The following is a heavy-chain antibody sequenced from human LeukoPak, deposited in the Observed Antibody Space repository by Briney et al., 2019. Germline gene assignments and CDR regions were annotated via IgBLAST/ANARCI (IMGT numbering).Heavy chain of an antibody. J-gene: IGHJ4*02. CDR2: IHPSGML. V-gene: IGHV4-31*03. CDR1: GASFNSDDQY. Sequence: SQTLSLTCTVSGASFNSDDQYWNWIRQSPGKGLEWIGSIHPSGMLYNNPSLESRVTMSRDTSKNQFSLNLNSVTAADTAVYFCSRGLDSRKLGHWGQGILVTVSS. D-gene: IGHD3-22*01. CDR3: SRGLDSRKLGH.